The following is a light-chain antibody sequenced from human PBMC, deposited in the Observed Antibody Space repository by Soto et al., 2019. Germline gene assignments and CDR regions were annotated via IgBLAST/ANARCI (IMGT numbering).Light chain of an antibody. CDR1: QSVSSSA. CDR2: GAS. J-gene: IGKJ1*01. V-gene: IGKV3-20*01. Sequence: EFVLTQSPGTLSLSPGERATLSCRASQSVSSSALAWYQQKPGQAPRRLIYGASNRATGIPDRFSGSGSGTDFTLTISRLEPEDFAVYYCQQYGSSGTFGQGTKVDIK. CDR3: QQYGSSGT.